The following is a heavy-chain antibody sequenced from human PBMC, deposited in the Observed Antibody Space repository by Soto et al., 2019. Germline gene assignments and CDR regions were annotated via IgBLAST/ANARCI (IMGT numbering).Heavy chain of an antibody. CDR1: GGTFSSYA. CDR2: IIPIFGTA. D-gene: IGHD5-18*01. J-gene: IGHJ6*02. CDR3: ARYYSYALGNGMDV. V-gene: IGHV1-69*13. Sequence: SVKVSCKASGGTFSSYAISWVRQAPGQGLEWMGGIIPIFGTANYAQKFQGRVTITADESTSTAYMELSSLRSEDTAVYYCARYYSYALGNGMDVWGQGTTVTVSS.